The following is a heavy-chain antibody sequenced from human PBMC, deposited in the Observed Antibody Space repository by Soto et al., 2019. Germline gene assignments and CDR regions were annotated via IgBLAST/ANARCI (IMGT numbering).Heavy chain of an antibody. Sequence: SETLSLTCAVYGGSFSGYYWSWVRQPPGKGLEWIGEINHSGSTNYNPSLKSRVTISVDTSKNQFSLKLSSVTAADTAVYYCASSLLVAVSYFDYWGQGTLVTVYS. CDR1: GGSFSGYY. V-gene: IGHV4-34*01. CDR3: ASSLLVAVSYFDY. D-gene: IGHD2-8*02. CDR2: INHSGST. J-gene: IGHJ4*02.